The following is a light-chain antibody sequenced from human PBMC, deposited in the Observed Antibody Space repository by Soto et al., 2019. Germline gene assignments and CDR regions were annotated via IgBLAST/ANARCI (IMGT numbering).Light chain of an antibody. Sequence: QSALTQPPSASGSPGQSVTISCTGTSSDVGGYNYVSWYQYHPGKAPKLMIYEVSQRPSGVPDRFSGSKSGNTASLTVSGLQADDEADYYCSSYAGSNLVVFGGGTKVTVL. V-gene: IGLV2-8*01. J-gene: IGLJ2*01. CDR3: SSYAGSNLVV. CDR1: SSDVGGYNY. CDR2: EVS.